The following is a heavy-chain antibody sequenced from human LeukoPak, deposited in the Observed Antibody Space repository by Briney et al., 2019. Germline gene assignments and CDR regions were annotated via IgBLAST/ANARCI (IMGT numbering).Heavy chain of an antibody. V-gene: IGHV1-2*02. CDR3: ARDHHTMVRGVIPEDY. Sequence: GASVKVSCKASVYTFTGYYMHWVRQAPGQGLEWMGWINPNSGGTNYAQKFQGRVTMTRDTSISTAYMELSRLRSDDTAVYYCARDHHTMVRGVIPEDYWGQGTLVTVSS. J-gene: IGHJ4*02. D-gene: IGHD3-10*01. CDR1: VYTFTGYY. CDR2: INPNSGGT.